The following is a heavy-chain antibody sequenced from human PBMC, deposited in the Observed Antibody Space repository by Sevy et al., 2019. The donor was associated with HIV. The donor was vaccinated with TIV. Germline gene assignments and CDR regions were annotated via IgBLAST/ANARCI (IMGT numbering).Heavy chain of an antibody. D-gene: IGHD6-19*01. CDR3: ARDAGYSIGWYPGY. CDR1: GFTFSTHG. V-gene: IGHV3-30*03. Sequence: GGSLRLSCAASGFTFSTHGIHWVRQAPGQGLEWVAVISYDGSHKYYGYSVKGRFTISRDNSKNTLYLQMNNLRPEDTALYYCARDAGYSIGWYPGYWGQGTLVTVSS. J-gene: IGHJ4*02. CDR2: ISYDGSHK.